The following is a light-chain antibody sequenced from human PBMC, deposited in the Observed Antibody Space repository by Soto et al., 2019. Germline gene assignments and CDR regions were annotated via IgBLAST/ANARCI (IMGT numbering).Light chain of an antibody. CDR2: AAS. CDR3: QPGYSTPWT. J-gene: IGKJ1*01. Sequence: DIQMTQSPSSLSASVGDRVTITCRASQSISSYLHWYQQKPGKAPKLLIYAASNLQSGVPSRFSGSGSGTDFTLTLNSLQPEHFAPYYCQPGYSTPWTFGQGTNVEIK. V-gene: IGKV1-39*01. CDR1: QSISSY.